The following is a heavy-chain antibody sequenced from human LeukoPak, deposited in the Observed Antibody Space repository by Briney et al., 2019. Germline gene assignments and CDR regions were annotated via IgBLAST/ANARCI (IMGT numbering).Heavy chain of an antibody. Sequence: PGGSLRLSCAASGFTFSSYSMNWVRQAPGKGLEWVSYISSSSSTIYYADSVKGRFTISRDNAKNSLYLQMNSLRAEDTAVYYCARDLRRIVGAMLGLKRQKSAFDIWGQGTMVTVSP. J-gene: IGHJ3*02. V-gene: IGHV3-48*01. CDR3: ARDLRRIVGAMLGLKRQKSAFDI. CDR2: ISSSSSTI. CDR1: GFTFSSYS. D-gene: IGHD1-26*01.